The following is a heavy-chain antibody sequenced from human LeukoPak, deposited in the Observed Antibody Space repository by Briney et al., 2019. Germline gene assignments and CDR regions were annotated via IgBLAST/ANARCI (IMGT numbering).Heavy chain of an antibody. Sequence: GGSLRLSCAASGFTFSSYGMHWVRQAPGKGLECVSVIYSGGGTYYGDSVKGRFTISRDKSKNTLYLQMNSLRAEDTAIYYCAKDDAYLQYDDWGQGTLVTVSS. J-gene: IGHJ4*02. CDR3: AKDDAYLQYDD. CDR2: IYSGGGT. V-gene: IGHV3-NL1*01. CDR1: GFTFSSYG. D-gene: IGHD5-24*01.